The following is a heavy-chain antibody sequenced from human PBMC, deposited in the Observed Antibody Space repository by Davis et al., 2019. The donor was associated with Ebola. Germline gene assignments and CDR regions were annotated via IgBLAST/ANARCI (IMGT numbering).Heavy chain of an antibody. V-gene: IGHV3-21*01. CDR3: ARGYSGYDSRGY. J-gene: IGHJ4*02. D-gene: IGHD5-12*01. CDR2: ISSSSSYI. CDR1: GFTFSSYS. Sequence: GGSLRLSCAASGFTFSSYSMNWVRQAPGKGLEWVSSISSSSSYIYYADSVKGRFTISRDNAKNSLYLQMNRLRAEDTAVYYCARGYSGYDSRGYWGQGTLVTVSS.